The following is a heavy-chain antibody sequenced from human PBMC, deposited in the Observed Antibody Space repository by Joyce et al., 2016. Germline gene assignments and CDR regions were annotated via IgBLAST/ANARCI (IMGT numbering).Heavy chain of an antibody. D-gene: IGHD3-22*01. CDR1: GFTFSSYG. CDR3: AKPNYYDGSGYVQFVDY. J-gene: IGHJ4*02. CDR2: ITDDARNK. Sequence: QVQLVESGGGVVQTGRSLGRSCAASGFTFSSYGIPWVRQAAGKVLEWVAGITDDARNKHYAYSIKCPFTISRDNSKNTVYRQMSSSRAEDAAVYYWAKPNYYDGSGYVQFVDYWCQGTLVTVSS. V-gene: IGHV3-30*18.